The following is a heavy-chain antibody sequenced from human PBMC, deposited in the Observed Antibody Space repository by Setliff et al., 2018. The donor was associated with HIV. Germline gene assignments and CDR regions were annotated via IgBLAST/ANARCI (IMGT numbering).Heavy chain of an antibody. CDR3: ARGPRYGSGNYYYYYYYMDV. D-gene: IGHD3-10*01. CDR2: IYYSGST. V-gene: IGHV4-59*12. CDR1: GDSISDYY. J-gene: IGHJ6*03. Sequence: SETLSLTCNVSGDSISDYYWTWIRQPPGKGLEWIGYIYYSGSTNYNPSLKSRVTISVDTSKNQFSLKLSSVTAADTAVYYCARGPRYGSGNYYYYYYYMDVWGKGTTVTVSS.